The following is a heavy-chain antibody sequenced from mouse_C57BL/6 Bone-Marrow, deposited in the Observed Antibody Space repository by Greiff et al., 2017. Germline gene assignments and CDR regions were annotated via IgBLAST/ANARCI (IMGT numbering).Heavy chain of an antibody. D-gene: IGHD6-1*01. CDR2: ILPGSGST. J-gene: IGHJ4*01. CDR3: ARLQDLDAMDY. CDR1: GYTFTGYW. V-gene: IGHV1-9*01. Sequence: QVQLQQSGAELMKPGASVKLSCKATGYTFTGYWLEWVKQRPGHGLEWIGEILPGSGSTNYNEKFKGKATLTADTSSNTAYMQLRSLTTADSAIYYCARLQDLDAMDYWGQGTSVTVSS.